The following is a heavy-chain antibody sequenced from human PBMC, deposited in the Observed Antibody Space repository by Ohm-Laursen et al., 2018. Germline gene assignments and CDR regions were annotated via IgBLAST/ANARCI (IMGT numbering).Heavy chain of an antibody. V-gene: IGHV3-30*18. CDR3: AKDLGYSGYDSGLIFGY. CDR2: ISYDGSNK. CDR1: GFTFDDYA. D-gene: IGHD5-12*01. Sequence: RSLRLSCAASGFTFDDYAMHWVRQAPGKGLEWVAVISYDGSNKYYADSVKGRFTISRDNSKNTLYLQMNSLRAEDTAVYYCAKDLGYSGYDSGLIFGYWGQGTLVTVSS. J-gene: IGHJ4*02.